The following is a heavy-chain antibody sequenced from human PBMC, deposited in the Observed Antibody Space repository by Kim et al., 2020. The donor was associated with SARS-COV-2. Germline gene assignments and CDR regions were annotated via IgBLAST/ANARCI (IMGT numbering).Heavy chain of an antibody. J-gene: IGHJ4*02. D-gene: IGHD3-10*01. V-gene: IGHV4-39*01. CDR3: ARHLPDRYYGSGDY. Sequence: NPSLKSRLPISVDTSKNQFSLKLSSVNAADTAVYYCARHLPDRYYGSGDYWGQGTLVTVSS.